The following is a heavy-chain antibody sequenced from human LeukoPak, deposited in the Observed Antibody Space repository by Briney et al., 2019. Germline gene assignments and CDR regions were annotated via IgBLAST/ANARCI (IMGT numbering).Heavy chain of an antibody. V-gene: IGHV4-4*07. CDR2: IYTSGST. CDR1: GGSISSYY. J-gene: IGHJ4*02. Sequence: SETLSLTCTVSGGSISSYYWSWIRQPAGKGLEWIGRIYTSGSTNYNPSLKSRVTMSVDTSKNQFSLKLSSVTAADTAVYYCARTPWFGELNYYFDYWGQGTLVTVSS. D-gene: IGHD3-10*01. CDR3: ARTPWFGELNYYFDY.